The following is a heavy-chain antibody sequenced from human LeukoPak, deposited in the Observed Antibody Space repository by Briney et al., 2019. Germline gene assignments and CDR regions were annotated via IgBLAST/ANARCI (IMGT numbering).Heavy chain of an antibody. CDR2: IYYSGNT. V-gene: IGHV4-39*07. J-gene: IGHJ5*02. CDR1: GGSISSSNYY. D-gene: IGHD3-3*01. Sequence: SETLSLTCTVSGGSISSSNYYWGWIRQPPGKGLEWIANIYYSGNTNYNPSLKSRVTISVDTSKNQFSLKLSSVTAADTAVYYCARRITIFGVAPRGSWFDPWGQGTLVTVSS. CDR3: ARRITIFGVAPRGSWFDP.